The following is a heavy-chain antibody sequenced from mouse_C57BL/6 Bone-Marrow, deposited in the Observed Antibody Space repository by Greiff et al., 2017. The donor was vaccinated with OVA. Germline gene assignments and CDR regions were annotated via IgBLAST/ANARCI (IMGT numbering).Heavy chain of an antibody. Sequence: VKLQQPGAELVKPGASVKLSCKASGYTFTSYWMQWVKQRPGQGLEWIGEIDPSDSYTNYNQKFKGKATLTVDTSSSTAYMQLSSLTSEDSAVYYCARAGEGAMDYWGQGTSVTVSS. CDR2: IDPSDSYT. V-gene: IGHV1-50*01. J-gene: IGHJ4*01. CDR1: GYTFTSYW. D-gene: IGHD6-1*01. CDR3: ARAGEGAMDY.